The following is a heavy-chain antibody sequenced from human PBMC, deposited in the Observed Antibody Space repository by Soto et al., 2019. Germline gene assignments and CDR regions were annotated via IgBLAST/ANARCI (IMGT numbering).Heavy chain of an antibody. CDR3: ARDYDYVWGSYRPTPDS. CDR2: ISAYNGNT. Sequence: SVKVSCKASGYTFTSYGITWVRQAPGQGLEWMGWISAYNGNTDYGQNLQGRVTMTTDTSTTTAYMELRSLRTDDTAVYYCARDYDYVWGSYRPTPDSWGRGTQVTVSA. V-gene: IGHV1-18*04. CDR1: GYTFTSYG. D-gene: IGHD3-16*02. J-gene: IGHJ4*02.